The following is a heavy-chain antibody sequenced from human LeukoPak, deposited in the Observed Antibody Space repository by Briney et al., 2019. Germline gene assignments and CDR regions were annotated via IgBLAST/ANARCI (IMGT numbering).Heavy chain of an antibody. J-gene: IGHJ3*02. Sequence: GGSLRLSCAASGFTFSSYSMNWVRQAPGKGLEWVSTITGSSYVDYADSVKGRFTVSRDNAKNSVYLQMNSLRAEDTALYYCARDGRVPAYDAFDIWGQGTMVTVSS. D-gene: IGHD2-2*01. CDR1: GFTFSSYS. CDR3: ARDGRVPAYDAFDI. CDR2: ITGSSYV. V-gene: IGHV3-21*01.